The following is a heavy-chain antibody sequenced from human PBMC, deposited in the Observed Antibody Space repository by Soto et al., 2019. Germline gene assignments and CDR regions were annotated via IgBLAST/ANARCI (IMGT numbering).Heavy chain of an antibody. V-gene: IGHV3-23*01. Sequence: GGSLRLSCAASGFTFSNYAMSWVRQAPGKGLEWVSVISNNGGSTYYADSVKGRFTISRDNSKNTLYLQMNSLRAEDTAVYYCAKDYSARHYYCDYWGQRTLVPVSS. CDR3: AKDYSARHYYCDY. D-gene: IGHD6-6*01. CDR1: GFTFSNYA. J-gene: IGHJ4*02. CDR2: ISNNGGST.